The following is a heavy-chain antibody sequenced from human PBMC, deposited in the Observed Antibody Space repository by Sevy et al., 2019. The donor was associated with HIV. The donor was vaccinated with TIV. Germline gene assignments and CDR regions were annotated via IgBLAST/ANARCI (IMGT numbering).Heavy chain of an antibody. CDR3: AKDVY. V-gene: IGHV3-7*03. J-gene: IGHJ4*02. CDR1: GFTFSTHW. Sequence: GGSLRRSCAASGFTFSTHWMSWVRQAPGKGLEWVANIKEDGSEKYYVDSVKGRFTISRDNAKNSLVLQMNSLRAEDTAVYYCAKDVYWGQGTLVTVSS. CDR2: IKEDGSEK.